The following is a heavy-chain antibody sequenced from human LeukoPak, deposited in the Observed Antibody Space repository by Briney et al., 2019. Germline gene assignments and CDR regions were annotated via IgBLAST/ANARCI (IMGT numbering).Heavy chain of an antibody. Sequence: ASVKVSCKASGGTFSRYAISWVRQAPGQGLEWMGGIIPIFGTANYAQKFQGRVTITTDESTSTAYMELSSLRSEDTAVYYCARDRSGSYYGNFDYWGQGTLVTVSS. D-gene: IGHD3-10*01. CDR3: ARDRSGSYYGNFDY. V-gene: IGHV1-69*05. CDR2: IIPIFGTA. J-gene: IGHJ4*02. CDR1: GGTFSRYA.